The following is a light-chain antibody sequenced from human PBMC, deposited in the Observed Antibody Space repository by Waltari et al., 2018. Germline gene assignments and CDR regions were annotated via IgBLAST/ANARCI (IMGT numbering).Light chain of an antibody. V-gene: IGLV1-36*01. CDR2: YDD. CDR1: WSNIGNHV. J-gene: IGLJ2*01. CDR3: SAWDDSLNGPV. Sequence: QSVLTQPPSVSEAPRQRVTISCSGSWSNIGNHVVNCYQPLPGKAPKLLIYYDDLLPSGVSDRFSGSKSGTSASLAISGLQSEDEADYYCSAWDDSLNGPVFGGGTKLTVL.